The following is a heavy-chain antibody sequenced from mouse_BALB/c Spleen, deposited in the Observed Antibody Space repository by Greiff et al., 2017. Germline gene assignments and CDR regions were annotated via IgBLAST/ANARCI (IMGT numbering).Heavy chain of an antibody. CDR3: ARDGYYVRNAMDY. J-gene: IGHJ4*01. D-gene: IGHD2-3*01. V-gene: IGHV5-17*02. CDR1: GFTFSSFG. Sequence: EVKLVESGGGLVQPGGSRKLSCAASGFTFSSFGMHWVRQAPEKGLEWVAYISSGSSTIYYADTVKGRFTISRDNPKNTLFLQMTSLRSEDTAMYYCARDGYYVRNAMDYWGQGTSVTVSS. CDR2: ISSGSSTI.